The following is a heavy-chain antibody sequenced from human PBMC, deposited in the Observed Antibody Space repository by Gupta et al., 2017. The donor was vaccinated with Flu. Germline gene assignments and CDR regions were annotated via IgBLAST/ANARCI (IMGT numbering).Heavy chain of an antibody. V-gene: IGHV1-18*01. D-gene: IGHD2-2*01. J-gene: IGHJ4*02. Sequence: QVQLVQSGAEVKKPGASVKVSCKASGYTFTSYGISWVRQAPGQGLEWMGWISAYNGNTNYAQKLQGRVTMTTDTSTSTAYMELRSLRSDDTAVYYCARDACEYCSSTSKRNVDYWGQGTLVTVSS. CDR3: ARDACEYCSSTSKRNVDY. CDR2: ISAYNGNT. CDR1: GYTFTSYG.